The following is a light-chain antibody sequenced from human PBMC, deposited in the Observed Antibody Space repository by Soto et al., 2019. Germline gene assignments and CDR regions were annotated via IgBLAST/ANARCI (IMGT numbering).Light chain of an antibody. CDR3: QHLNSYPFT. J-gene: IGKJ4*01. CDR2: AAS. V-gene: IGKV1-9*01. Sequence: DIQLTQSPSFLSASVGDRVTITCRASQGSSSSLAWYQQRPGKAPKFLISAASTLQSGVPSRFSGSGSGTEFTLTVSSLQPEDFATYYCQHLNSYPFTFGGGTKVEIK. CDR1: QGSSSS.